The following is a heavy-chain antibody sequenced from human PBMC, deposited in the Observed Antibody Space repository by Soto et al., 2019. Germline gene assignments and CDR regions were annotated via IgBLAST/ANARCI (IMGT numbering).Heavy chain of an antibody. V-gene: IGHV6-1*01. CDR2: TYYRSKWYN. Sequence: SQTLSLTCAISGDSVSSNSAAWNWIRQSPSRGLEWLGRTYYRSKWYNDYAVSVKSRITINLDTSKNQFSLQLNSVTPEDTAVYYCARVLFTMVRGVINPTGFDYWGQGTLVTVSS. J-gene: IGHJ4*02. CDR3: ARVLFTMVRGVINPTGFDY. D-gene: IGHD3-10*01. CDR1: GDSVSSNSAA.